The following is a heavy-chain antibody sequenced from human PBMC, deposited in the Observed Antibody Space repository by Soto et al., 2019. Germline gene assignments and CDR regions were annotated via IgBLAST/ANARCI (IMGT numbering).Heavy chain of an antibody. CDR1: GGTFRTSA. CDR2: IMPVFQTP. V-gene: IGHV1-69*12. D-gene: IGHD3-3*02. Sequence: QVQLVQSGAEVKKPGSSVKVSCKTSGGTFRTSAISWVRQAPGQGLEWMRGIMPVFQTPDYAQKFQGRVTITADESTGTAYMELSSLRSEDTAVYYCARDTDRQQLGGNYYYIMDVWGQGTTVTVSS. CDR3: ARDTDRQQLGGNYYYIMDV. J-gene: IGHJ6*01.